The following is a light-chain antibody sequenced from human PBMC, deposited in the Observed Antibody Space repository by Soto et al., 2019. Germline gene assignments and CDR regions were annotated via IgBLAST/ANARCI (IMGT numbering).Light chain of an antibody. CDR1: QSVLHSPNNKNY. CDR2: WAS. CDR3: QQYYTNSWS. J-gene: IGKJ1*01. Sequence: DIVMTQSPDSLAVSLGERATLNCKSSQSVLHSPNNKNYLAWYQHKPGQSPKMLIYWASFRESGVPDRFSGSGSGTDFTLTISSLQSEDVAVYYCQQYYTNSWSFGQGTKVDIK. V-gene: IGKV4-1*01.